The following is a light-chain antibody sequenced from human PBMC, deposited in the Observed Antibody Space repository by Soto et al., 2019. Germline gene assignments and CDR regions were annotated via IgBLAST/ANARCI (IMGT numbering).Light chain of an antibody. CDR3: QQSSSSPFT. CDR1: QSISSY. Sequence: DIQMTQSPSSLSASVGDRVTITCRASQSISSYVGWYHQKPGKAPILLIYAASSLQGGVPSRFSGSGSGTHFTLTISSLQPEDFRTYYCQQSSSSPFTFGGGTKVEIK. V-gene: IGKV1-39*01. J-gene: IGKJ4*01. CDR2: AAS.